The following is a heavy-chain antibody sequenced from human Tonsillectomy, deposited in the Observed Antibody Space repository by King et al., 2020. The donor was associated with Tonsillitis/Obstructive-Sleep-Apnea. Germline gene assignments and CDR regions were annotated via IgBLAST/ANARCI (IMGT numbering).Heavy chain of an antibody. Sequence: QLQESGPGLVKPSETLSLTCTVSGGSISSSSYYWGWIRQPPGKGLEWIGSIYYSWSTYYNPSLKSRVTISVDPSKNQFSLKLSSVTAADTAVYYCAGRLGSTPDYWGQGTLVTVSS. CDR3: AGRLGSTPDY. J-gene: IGHJ4*02. CDR2: IYYSWST. D-gene: IGHD3-9*01. CDR1: GGSISSSSYY. V-gene: IGHV4-39*01.